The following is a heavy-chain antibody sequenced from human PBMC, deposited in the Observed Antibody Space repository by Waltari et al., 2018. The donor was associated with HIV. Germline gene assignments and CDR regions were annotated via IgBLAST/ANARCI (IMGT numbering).Heavy chain of an antibody. CDR3: ARDRARTTDYYYYGMDV. J-gene: IGHJ6*02. V-gene: IGHV1-2*02. CDR2: INPNSGGT. Sequence: QVQLVQSGAEVKKPGASVKVSCKASGYTFTGHYMTWVRQAPGQGLEWMGWINPNSGGTNYAQKFQGRVTMTRDTSISTAYMELSRLRSDDTAVYYCARDRARTTDYYYYGMDVWGQGTTVTVSS. D-gene: IGHD1-7*01. CDR1: GYTFTGHY.